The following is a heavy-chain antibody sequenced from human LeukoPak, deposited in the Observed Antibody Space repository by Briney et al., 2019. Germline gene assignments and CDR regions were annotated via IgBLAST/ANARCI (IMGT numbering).Heavy chain of an antibody. CDR2: IFYSGST. V-gene: IGHV4-39*01. J-gene: IGHJ4*02. CDR3: ARTLGLAGKVFLDY. D-gene: IGHD6-19*01. Sequence: SETLSLTCTVSGGSIGSGDYYWDWIRQPPGKGLEWIGDIFYSGSTHYNPSLKGRVTISIDTSKNQFSPRLSSVTAADTAVYYCARTLGLAGKVFLDYWGQGTLVTVSS. CDR1: GGSIGSGDYY.